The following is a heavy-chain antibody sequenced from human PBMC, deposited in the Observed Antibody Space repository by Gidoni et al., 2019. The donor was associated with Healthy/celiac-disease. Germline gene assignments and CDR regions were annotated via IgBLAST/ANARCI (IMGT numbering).Heavy chain of an antibody. CDR2: IRSKANSYAT. D-gene: IGHD3-3*01. J-gene: IGHJ4*02. CDR3: TWVFGVVFEE. Sequence: EVQLVESGGGLVQPGGSLKLSCAASGFTFSGSAMHWVRQASGKGLEWVGRIRSKANSYATAYAASVKGRFTISRDDSKNTAYLQMNSLKTEDTAVYYCTWVFGVVFEEWGQGTLVTVSS. CDR1: GFTFSGSA. V-gene: IGHV3-73*02.